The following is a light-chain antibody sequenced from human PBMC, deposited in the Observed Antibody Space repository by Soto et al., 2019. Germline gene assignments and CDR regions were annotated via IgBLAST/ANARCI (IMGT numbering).Light chain of an antibody. CDR1: QSVSSN. CDR3: QQYNTWSLT. Sequence: EIVMTQSPSTLSVSPGERATLSCRASQSVSSNLAWYQQKPGQTPRLLIYGTATRATGIPASFSGSWSGTEFTLTISSLQSEDFAVYSCQQYNTWSLTFGGGTKVEIK. CDR2: GTA. V-gene: IGKV3-15*01. J-gene: IGKJ4*01.